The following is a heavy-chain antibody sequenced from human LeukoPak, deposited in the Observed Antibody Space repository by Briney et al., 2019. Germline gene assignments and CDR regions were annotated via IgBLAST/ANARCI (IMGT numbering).Heavy chain of an antibody. CDR2: IYHSGST. J-gene: IGHJ4*02. CDR3: ARESEEDYDILTGVDY. D-gene: IGHD3-9*01. Sequence: SETLSLTCTVSGYSISSGYYWGWIRQPPGKGLEWIGSIYHSGSTYYNPSLKSRVTISVDTSKNQFSLKLSSVTAADTAVYYCARESEEDYDILTGVDYWGQGTLVTVSP. V-gene: IGHV4-38-2*02. CDR1: GYSISSGYY.